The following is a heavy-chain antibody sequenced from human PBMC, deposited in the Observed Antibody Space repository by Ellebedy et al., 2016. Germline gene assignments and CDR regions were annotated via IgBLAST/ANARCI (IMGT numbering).Heavy chain of an antibody. CDR1: GFTFSSYA. CDR2: IRGSGGGT. Sequence: GGSLRLXCAASGFTFSSYAMSWVRQAPGKGLEWVSAIRGSGGGTYYADSVKGRFTISRDNSKNTLYLQMNSLRAEDTAVYYCAAGWYVSIDSWGQGTLVTVSS. V-gene: IGHV3-23*01. CDR3: AAGWYVSIDS. D-gene: IGHD6-19*01. J-gene: IGHJ4*02.